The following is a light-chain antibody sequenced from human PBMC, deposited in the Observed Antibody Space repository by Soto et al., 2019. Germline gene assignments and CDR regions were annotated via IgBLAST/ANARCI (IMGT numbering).Light chain of an antibody. CDR2: AAS. CDR3: QKSYSTPLN. J-gene: IGKJ4*01. Sequence: DIQITHSPSSLSASVVDRVTITCRASQSISSYLNWYQQKPGKAPKLLIYAASSLQSGVPSRFSGSGSGTDFTLTISSLQPEDFATYYCQKSYSTPLNFGGGTKVDIK. V-gene: IGKV1-39*01. CDR1: QSISSY.